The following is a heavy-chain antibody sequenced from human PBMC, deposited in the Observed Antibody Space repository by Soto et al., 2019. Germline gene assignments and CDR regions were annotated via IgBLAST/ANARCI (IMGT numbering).Heavy chain of an antibody. V-gene: IGHV4-31*02. CDR3: ASGIAVAHSWEY. Sequence: WTWIRPPPGKGLEWIGYIYYSGSTYYNPSLKSRLTISVDTSKNQFSLKLSSVTAADTAVYYCASGIAVAHSWEYWGQGTLVTVSS. D-gene: IGHD6-19*01. J-gene: IGHJ4*02. CDR2: IYYSGST.